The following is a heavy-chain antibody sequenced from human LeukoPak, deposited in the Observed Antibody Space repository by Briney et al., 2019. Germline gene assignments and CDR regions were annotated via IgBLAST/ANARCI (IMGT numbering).Heavy chain of an antibody. Sequence: PSETLSLTCAVYGGSFSGYYWSWIRQPPGKGLEWIGEINHSGSTNYNPSLKSRVTISVDTSKNQFSLKLSSVTAADTAVYYCARGYSGYDPFDYWGQGTLVPVSS. CDR2: INHSGST. CDR1: GGSFSGYY. J-gene: IGHJ4*02. D-gene: IGHD5-12*01. V-gene: IGHV4-34*01. CDR3: ARGYSGYDPFDY.